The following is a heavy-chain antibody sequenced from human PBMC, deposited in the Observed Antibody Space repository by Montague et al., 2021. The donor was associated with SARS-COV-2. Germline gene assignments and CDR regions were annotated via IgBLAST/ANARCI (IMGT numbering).Heavy chain of an antibody. Sequence: SETLSLTCTVSGDSISSSSYYWGWIRQPPGKGLEWIGSINNRGNTYNNPSLRSRVSISVDTSKNQFSLNVRSVTAADTGLFYCVRVTHPRGAWPYYMDVWGKGTTVTV. V-gene: IGHV4-39*01. J-gene: IGHJ6*03. CDR1: GDSISSSSYY. CDR2: INNRGNT. D-gene: IGHD4-11*01. CDR3: VRVTHPRGAWPYYMDV.